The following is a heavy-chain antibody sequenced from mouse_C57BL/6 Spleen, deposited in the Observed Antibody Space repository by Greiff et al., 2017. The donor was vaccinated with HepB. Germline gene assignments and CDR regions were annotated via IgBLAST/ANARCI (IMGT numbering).Heavy chain of an antibody. V-gene: IGHV2-5*01. CDR2: IWRGGST. CDR1: GFSLTSYG. CDR3: AKNRGTTWDYFDY. D-gene: IGHD5-5*01. J-gene: IGHJ2*01. Sequence: VKLVESGPGLVQPSQSLSITCTVSGFSLTSYGVHWVRQSPGKGLEWLGVIWRGGSTDYNAAFMSRLSITKDNSKSQVFFKMNSLQADDTAIYYCAKNRGTTWDYFDYWGQGTTLTVSS.